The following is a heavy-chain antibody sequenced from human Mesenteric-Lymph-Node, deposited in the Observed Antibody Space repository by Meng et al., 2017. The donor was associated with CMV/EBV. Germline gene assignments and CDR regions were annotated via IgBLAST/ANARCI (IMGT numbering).Heavy chain of an antibody. Sequence: SETLSLTCTVSGGSVSSGSYYWAWIRQPPGKGLEWIGNIYYSGSTYYNPSLKSRVTISVDTSKNQFSLKLSSVTAADTAVYYCARPDSSGHMGGGAFDIWGQGTMVTVSS. CDR2: IYYSGST. D-gene: IGHD3-22*01. CDR1: GGSVSSGSYY. CDR3: ARPDSSGHMGGGAFDI. J-gene: IGHJ3*02. V-gene: IGHV4-39*07.